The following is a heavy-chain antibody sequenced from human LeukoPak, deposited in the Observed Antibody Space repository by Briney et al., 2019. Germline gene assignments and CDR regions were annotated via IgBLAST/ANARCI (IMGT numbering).Heavy chain of an antibody. D-gene: IGHD2-15*01. CDR1: GFTFSSYG. J-gene: IGHJ6*02. CDR2: IWYDGSNK. CDR3: SRDHLVYCSGGSCYSYYYYGMDV. V-gene: IGHV3-33*01. Sequence: GRSLRLSCAASGFTFSSYGMHWVRQAPGKGLEWVAVIWYDGSNKYYADSVKGRFTISRDNSKNTLYLQMNSLRAEDTAVYYCSRDHLVYCSGGSCYSYYYYGMDVWGQGTTVTVSS.